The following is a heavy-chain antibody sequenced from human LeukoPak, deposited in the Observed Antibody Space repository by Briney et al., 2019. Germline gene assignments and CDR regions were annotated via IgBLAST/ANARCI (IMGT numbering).Heavy chain of an antibody. V-gene: IGHV7-4-1*02. CDR1: GYTFTSYA. CDR2: INTNTGNP. Sequence: ASVKVSCKASGYTFTSYAMNWVRQAPGQGLEWMGWINTNTGNPTYAQGFTGRFVFSLDASVSTAYLQISSLKAEDTAVYYCARALAATPPYYYMDVWGKGTTVTVSS. J-gene: IGHJ6*03. CDR3: ARALAATPPYYYMDV. D-gene: IGHD2-15*01.